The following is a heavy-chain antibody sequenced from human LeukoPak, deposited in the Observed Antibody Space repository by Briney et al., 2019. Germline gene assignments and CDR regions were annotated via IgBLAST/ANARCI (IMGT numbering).Heavy chain of an antibody. CDR1: GFTFSSYS. CDR2: ISSSSSYI. J-gene: IGHJ4*02. CDR3: TLVVPAAKGYYFDY. Sequence: SGGSLRLSCAASGFTFSSYSMNWVRQAPGKGLEWVSSISSSSSYIYYADSVKGRFTISRDNAKNSLYLQMNSLRAEDTAVYYCTLVVPAAKGYYFDYWGQGTLVTVSS. V-gene: IGHV3-21*01. D-gene: IGHD2-2*01.